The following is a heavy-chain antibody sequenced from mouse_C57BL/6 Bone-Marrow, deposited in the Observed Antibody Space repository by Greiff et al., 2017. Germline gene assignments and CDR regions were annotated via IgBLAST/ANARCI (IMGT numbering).Heavy chain of an antibody. CDR2: IWTGGGT. V-gene: IGHV2-9-1*01. J-gene: IGHJ3*01. D-gene: IGHD3-2*02. Sequence: QVQLKESGPGLVAPSQCLSITCTVSGFSLTSYAISWVRQPPGKGLEWLGVIWTGGGTNYNSALKSRLSISKDNSKSQVFLKMNSLQTDDTARYYCARNLDSSGDEAWFAYWGQGTLVTVSA. CDR3: ARNLDSSGDEAWFAY. CDR1: GFSLTSYA.